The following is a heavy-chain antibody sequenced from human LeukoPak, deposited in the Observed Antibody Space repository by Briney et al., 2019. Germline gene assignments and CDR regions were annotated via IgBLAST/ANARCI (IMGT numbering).Heavy chain of an antibody. D-gene: IGHD5-12*01. J-gene: IGHJ4*02. CDR2: IYHSGST. CDR3: ARASDIVATIEN. V-gene: IGHV4-30-2*01. CDR1: GGSISSGGYS. Sequence: SETLSLTCAVSGGSISSGGYSWSWIRQPPGKGLEWIGYIYHSGSTYYNPSLKSRVTISVDRSKNQFSLKLSSVTAADTAVYYCARASDIVATIENWGQGTLVTVSS.